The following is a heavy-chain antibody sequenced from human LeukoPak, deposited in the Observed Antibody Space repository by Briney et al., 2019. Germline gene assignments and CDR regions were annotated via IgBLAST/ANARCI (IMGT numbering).Heavy chain of an antibody. V-gene: IGHV6-1*01. CDR3: ARAPITMIWVGEYYFDY. D-gene: IGHD3-22*01. CDR2: TYYRSKWYN. CDR1: GDSVSSNSAA. J-gene: IGHJ4*02. Sequence: SQTLSLTCAISGDSVSSNSAAWNWIRQSPSGGLEWLGRTYYRSKWYNDYAVSVKSRITINPDTSKNQFSLQLNSVTPEDTAVYYCARAPITMIWVGEYYFDYWGQGTLVTVSS.